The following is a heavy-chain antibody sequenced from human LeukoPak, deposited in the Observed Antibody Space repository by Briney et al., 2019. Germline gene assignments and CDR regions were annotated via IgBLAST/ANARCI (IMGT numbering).Heavy chain of an antibody. D-gene: IGHD1-14*01. V-gene: IGHV3-74*01. J-gene: IGHJ6*03. CDR3: ARDRGNQRGYYYYYMDV. CDR2: INSDGRTT. CDR1: GFTFSNYW. Sequence: GGSLRLSCAASGFTFSNYWMNWGRQAPGKGLVWVSRINSDGRTTSYVDSVKGRFTISRDNAKNTLYLQMNRLRAEDTAVYYCARDRGNQRGYYYYYMDVWGKGTTVTVSS.